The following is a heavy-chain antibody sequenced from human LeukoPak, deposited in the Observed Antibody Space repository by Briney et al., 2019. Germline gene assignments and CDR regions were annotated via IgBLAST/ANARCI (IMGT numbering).Heavy chain of an antibody. J-gene: IGHJ4*02. Sequence: GGSLRLSCAASGFTFRIFAMSGVPQAPGRGLEWGSAIIVSGGRTYYADSVKGRFTISRDNSKNTLYLQMNSLSAEDTAVYYCAKVVWFGEPQGPGHFDYWGQGTLVTVSS. CDR1: GFTFRIFA. CDR3: AKVVWFGEPQGPGHFDY. CDR2: IIVSGGRT. V-gene: IGHV3-23*01. D-gene: IGHD3-10*01.